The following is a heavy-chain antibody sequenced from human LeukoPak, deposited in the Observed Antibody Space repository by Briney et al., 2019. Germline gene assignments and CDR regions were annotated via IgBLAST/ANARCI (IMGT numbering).Heavy chain of an antibody. J-gene: IGHJ4*02. D-gene: IGHD3-3*01. CDR1: GFTFSRYA. CDR3: ARDGGYDFWSGYYQDY. V-gene: IGHV3-30-3*01. CDR2: ISYDANIGSNK. Sequence: GGSLRLSCATSGFTFSRYAMHWVRQAPGKGLGWVALISYDANIGSNKYYADSVKGRFTISRDNSKNTLYLQMNSLRAEDTAVYYCARDGGYDFWSGYYQDYWGQGTLVTVSS.